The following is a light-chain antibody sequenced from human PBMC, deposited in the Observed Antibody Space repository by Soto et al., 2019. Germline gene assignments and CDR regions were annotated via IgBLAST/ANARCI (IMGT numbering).Light chain of an antibody. CDR2: DVG. CDR1: SSDVGGYNS. CDR3: SSFTSSMTNV. V-gene: IGLV2-14*03. Sequence: QSALTQPASVSGSPGQSITISCTGTSSDVGGYNSVSWYQVHPGKAPKLIPYDVGDRPSGVSYRFSGSKSGNTASLTISGLQAADEADYFCSSFTSSMTNVFGSGTKVTVL. J-gene: IGLJ1*01.